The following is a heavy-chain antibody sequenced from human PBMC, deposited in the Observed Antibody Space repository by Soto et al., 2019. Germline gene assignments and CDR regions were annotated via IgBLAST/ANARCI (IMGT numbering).Heavy chain of an antibody. Sequence: QVQLVQSGAEVKKPGASVKVSCKASGYTFTSYAMHWVRQAPGQRLEWMGWINAGNGNTKYSQKFQGRVTITRDTTASTAYMELRSLRSEDTAVYYCARGVLLWFGELSVGMDVWGQGTTFTVSS. V-gene: IGHV1-3*01. CDR1: GYTFTSYA. D-gene: IGHD3-10*01. CDR2: INAGNGNT. CDR3: ARGVLLWFGELSVGMDV. J-gene: IGHJ6*02.